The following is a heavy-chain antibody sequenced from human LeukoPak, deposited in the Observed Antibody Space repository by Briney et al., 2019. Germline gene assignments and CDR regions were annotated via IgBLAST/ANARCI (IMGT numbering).Heavy chain of an antibody. CDR2: INYSGST. J-gene: IGHJ3*02. V-gene: IGHV4-39*07. D-gene: IGHD3-10*02. CDR3: ARAPGSYYVHGAFDI. CDR1: SGSISSNSYY. Sequence: PSETLSLTCTVSSGSISSNSYYWAWIRQPPGKGLEWIGSINYSGSTYYNPSLKSRVTMAVDTSKNQFSLKLSSVTAADTAVYYCARAPGSYYVHGAFDIWGQGTMVTVSS.